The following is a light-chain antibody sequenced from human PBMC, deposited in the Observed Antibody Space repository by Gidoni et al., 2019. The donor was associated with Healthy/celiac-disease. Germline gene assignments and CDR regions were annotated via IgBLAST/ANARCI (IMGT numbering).Light chain of an antibody. CDR1: SSNIGAGYD. CDR3: QSYDSSLSGYV. Sequence: QSVLPPPPSVSGAPGQRVTIPCTGSSSNIGAGYDVHWYQQLPGTAPKLLIYGNSKRPSGVPDRFSGSKSGTSASLAITGLQAEDEADYYCQSYDSSLSGYVFGTGTKVTVL. CDR2: GNS. V-gene: IGLV1-40*01. J-gene: IGLJ1*01.